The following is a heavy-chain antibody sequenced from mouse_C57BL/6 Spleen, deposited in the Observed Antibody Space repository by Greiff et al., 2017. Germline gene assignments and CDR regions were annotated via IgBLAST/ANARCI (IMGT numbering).Heavy chain of an antibody. J-gene: IGHJ4*01. CDR2: INPNNGGT. CDR3: ARLKTGTDAMDY. V-gene: IGHV1-18*01. CDR1: GYTFTDYN. D-gene: IGHD4-1*01. Sequence: VQLQQSGPELVKPGASVKIPCKASGYTFTDYNMDWVKQSHGKSLEWIGDINPNNGGTIYNQKFKGKATLTVDKSSSTAYMELRSLTSEDTAVYYCARLKTGTDAMDYWGQGTSVTVSS.